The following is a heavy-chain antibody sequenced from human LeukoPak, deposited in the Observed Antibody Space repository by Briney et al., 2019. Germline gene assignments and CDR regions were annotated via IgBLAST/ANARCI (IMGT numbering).Heavy chain of an antibody. D-gene: IGHD3-9*01. CDR1: GFTFDDYA. CDR2: ISWNSGSI. Sequence: PGGSLRLSYAASGFTFDDYAMHWVRQAPGKGLEWVSGISWNSGSIGYADSVKGRFTISRDNAKNSLYLQMNSLRAEDTALYYCAKDADERYFDWLPLTFDYWGQGTLVTVSS. V-gene: IGHV3-9*01. CDR3: AKDADERYFDWLPLTFDY. J-gene: IGHJ4*02.